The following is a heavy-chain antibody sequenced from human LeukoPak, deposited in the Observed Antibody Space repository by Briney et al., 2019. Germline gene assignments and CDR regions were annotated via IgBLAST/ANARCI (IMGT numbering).Heavy chain of an antibody. CDR2: ISSSSSYI. CDR3: ARGDIAARPYYYYMDV. Sequence: GGSLRLSCAASGFTFSSYSMNWVRQAPGKGLEWVSSISSSSSYIYYADSVKGRFTISRDNAKNSLYLQMNSLRAEDTAVYYCARGDIAARPYYYYMDVWGKGTTVTVSS. D-gene: IGHD6-6*01. J-gene: IGHJ6*03. V-gene: IGHV3-21*01. CDR1: GFTFSSYS.